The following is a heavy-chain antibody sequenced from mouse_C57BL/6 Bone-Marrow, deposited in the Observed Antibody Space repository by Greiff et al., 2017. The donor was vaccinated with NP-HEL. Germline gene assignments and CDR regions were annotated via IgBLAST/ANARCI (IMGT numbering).Heavy chain of an antibody. CDR3: TTDGNYEAWFAT. Sequence: VQLQQSGAELVRPGASVKLSCTASGFNIKDDYMHWVKQRPEQGLEWIGWIDPENGDTEYASKFQGKATITADTSSNTAYLQLSSLTSEDTAVYYCTTDGNYEAWFATGAKGLWSLSLQ. D-gene: IGHD2-1*01. CDR2: IDPENGDT. CDR1: GFNIKDDY. J-gene: IGHJ3*01. V-gene: IGHV14-4*01.